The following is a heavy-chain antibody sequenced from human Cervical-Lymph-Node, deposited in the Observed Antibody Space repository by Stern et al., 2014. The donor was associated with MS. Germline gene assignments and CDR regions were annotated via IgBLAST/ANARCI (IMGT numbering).Heavy chain of an antibody. Sequence: EVQLVESGGGLVQPGRSLRLSCTASGFTFSNYGLSWVRQAPGKGLEWVGFIRSEVYGGTTEYAASVKGRFSISRDDSKGIAYLHMNSLKTEDTAVYYCTRVFDWSHPPYYYYGMDVWGQGTTVAVSS. D-gene: IGHD3-9*01. CDR3: TRVFDWSHPPYYYYGMDV. CDR1: GFTFSNYG. V-gene: IGHV3-49*04. CDR2: IRSEVYGGTT. J-gene: IGHJ6*02.